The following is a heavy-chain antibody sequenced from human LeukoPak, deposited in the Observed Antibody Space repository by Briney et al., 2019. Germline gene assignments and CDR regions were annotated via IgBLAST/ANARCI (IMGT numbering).Heavy chain of an antibody. J-gene: IGHJ3*01. CDR3: ATSLKLELPLCAFDF. D-gene: IGHD1-7*01. Sequence: GGSLRLSCAASGFTFSSYAMSWVRQAPGKGLEWVSAISGSGGSTYYADSVKGRFTISRDNSKNTLYLQMNSLRGEETAVYYCATSLKLELPLCAFDFWGRGTMVTVSS. CDR1: GFTFSSYA. CDR2: ISGSGGST. V-gene: IGHV3-23*01.